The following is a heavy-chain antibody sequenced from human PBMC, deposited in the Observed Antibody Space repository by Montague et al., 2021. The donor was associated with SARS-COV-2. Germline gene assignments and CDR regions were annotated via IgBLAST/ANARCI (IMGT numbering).Heavy chain of an antibody. Sequence: SETLSLTCTVPGVSISSAHYCWGWDRQTPGKGLEWIGNIFYDGTSRSNPSLNSRVTISVDTSKSQLSLRLSSVTAADTAVYFCARHKSWNVAPYYCDYGGQGTVGTVSS. CDR2: IFYDGTS. CDR3: ARHKSWNVAPYYCDY. CDR1: GVSISSAHYC. V-gene: IGHV4-39*01. J-gene: IGHJ4*02. D-gene: IGHD1-1*01.